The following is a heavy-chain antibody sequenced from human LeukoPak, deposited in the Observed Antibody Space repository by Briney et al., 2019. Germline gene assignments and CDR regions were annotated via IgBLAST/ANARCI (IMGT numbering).Heavy chain of an antibody. V-gene: IGHV4-31*03. D-gene: IGHD3-3*01. CDR1: GGSISSGGYY. J-gene: IGHJ4*02. Sequence: PSQTLSLTCTVSGGSISSGGYYWSWIRQHPGKGLEWIGYIYYSGSTYYNPSLKSRVTTSVDTSKNQFSLKLSSVTAADTAVYYCARGPLTIFGGESIDYWGQGTLVTVSS. CDR2: IYYSGST. CDR3: ARGPLTIFGGESIDY.